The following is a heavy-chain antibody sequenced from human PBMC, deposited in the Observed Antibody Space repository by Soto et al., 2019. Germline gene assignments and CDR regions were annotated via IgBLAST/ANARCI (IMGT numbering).Heavy chain of an antibody. CDR2: IFDSGST. V-gene: IGHV4-39*01. CDR1: GGSISSRTYY. D-gene: IGHD6-19*01. J-gene: IGHJ4*02. Sequence: QLQLQESRPGVVKPSETLSLICTVSGGSISSRTYYWGWIRQPPGKGLEWIGSIFDSGSTYYNPFFRSRVTISADTSKNQFSLRLRYVTAADTAVYYCARVKEWLGNDHWDQGALVTVSS. CDR3: ARVKEWLGNDH.